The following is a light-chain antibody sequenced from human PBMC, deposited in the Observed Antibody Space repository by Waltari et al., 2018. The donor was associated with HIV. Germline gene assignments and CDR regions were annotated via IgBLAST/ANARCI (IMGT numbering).Light chain of an antibody. CDR1: SFDVGAYNY. CDR3: ISYRSGFTLM. V-gene: IGLV2-14*01. Sequence: QSALTQPASVSGSPGPSITIPCTGTSFDVGAYNYVSWYQQHPGKAPKLLIYEVTNRPSGVSNRFSGSKSGNTASLTISGLQAEDEADYYCISYRSGFTLMFGGGTKLTVL. J-gene: IGLJ3*02. CDR2: EVT.